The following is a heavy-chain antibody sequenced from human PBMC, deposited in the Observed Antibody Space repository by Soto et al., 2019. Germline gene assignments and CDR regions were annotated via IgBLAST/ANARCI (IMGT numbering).Heavy chain of an antibody. J-gene: IGHJ4*01. D-gene: IGHD3-3*01. CDR3: ARSFGVALGPFDY. CDR1: GGSISSSSYY. V-gene: IGHV4-39*01. Sequence: SETLSLTCTVSGGSISSSSYYWGWIRQPPGKGLEWIGSIYYSGSTYYNPSLKSRVTISVDTSKNQFFLKLSSVTAADTAVYYCARSFGVALGPFDYWGHGTLVTVSS. CDR2: IYYSGST.